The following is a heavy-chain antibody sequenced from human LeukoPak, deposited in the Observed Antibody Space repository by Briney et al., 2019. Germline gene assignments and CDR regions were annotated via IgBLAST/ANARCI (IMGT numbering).Heavy chain of an antibody. CDR3: AASSADYKTLGSSYKV. CDR2: ISYSGTT. J-gene: IGHJ4*02. V-gene: IGHV4-39*01. CDR1: SASITSSPYF. D-gene: IGHD3-10*01. Sequence: PSETLSLTCTVSSASITSSPYFWGWIRQSPGKGLEWIGSISYSGTTYYDPSLKSRVTISVDTSKNQFSLKLNSVTAADTAVFYCAASSADYKTLGSSYKVWGQGTLVTVSS.